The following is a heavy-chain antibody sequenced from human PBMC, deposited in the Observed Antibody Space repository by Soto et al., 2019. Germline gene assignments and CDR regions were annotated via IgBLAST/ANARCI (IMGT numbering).Heavy chain of an antibody. Sequence: QVQLQQWGAGLLKPSETLSLTCAVYGGSFSGYYWSWIRQPPGKGLEWIGEINHSGSTNYNPSLKSRVTISVDTYKNQFSLKLSSVTAADTAVYYCARGVLSSSHFDYWGQGTLVTVSS. CDR3: ARGVLSSSHFDY. CDR2: INHSGST. J-gene: IGHJ4*02. D-gene: IGHD6-6*01. V-gene: IGHV4-34*01. CDR1: GGSFSGYY.